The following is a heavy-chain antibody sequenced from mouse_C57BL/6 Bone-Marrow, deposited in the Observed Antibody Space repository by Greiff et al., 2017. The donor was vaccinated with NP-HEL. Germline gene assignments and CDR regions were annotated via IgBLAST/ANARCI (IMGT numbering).Heavy chain of an antibody. CDR1: GYTFTSYW. CDR2: IDPSDSYT. CDR3: ARKGDMDY. J-gene: IGHJ4*01. Sequence: QVQLQQPGAELVMPGASVKLSCKASGYTFTSYWMHWVKQRPGQGLEWIGDIDPSDSYTNYNQKFKGKSTLTVDKTSSTAYMQLSSLTSEDSAVYYSARKGDMDYWGQGASVTVS. V-gene: IGHV1-69*01.